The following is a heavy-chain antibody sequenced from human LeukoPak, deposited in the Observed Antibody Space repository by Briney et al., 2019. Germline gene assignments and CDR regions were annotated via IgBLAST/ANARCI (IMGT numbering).Heavy chain of an antibody. V-gene: IGHV4-61*05. Sequence: SETLSLTCIVSGGSISSSSYYWGWIRQPPGKGLEWIGYIYYSGSTNYNPSLKSRVTISVDTSKNQFSLKLSSVTAADTAVYYCASHYAAAGTFDYWGQGTLVTVSS. D-gene: IGHD6-13*01. CDR3: ASHYAAAGTFDY. CDR1: GGSISSSSYY. CDR2: IYYSGST. J-gene: IGHJ4*02.